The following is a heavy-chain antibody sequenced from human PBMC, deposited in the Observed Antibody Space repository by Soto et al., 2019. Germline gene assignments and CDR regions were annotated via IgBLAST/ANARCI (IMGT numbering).Heavy chain of an antibody. CDR2: MVSSGDT. CDR1: GDSISNSGYS. CDR3: ARRPPLYASESSRCEI. V-gene: IGHV4-39*01. Sequence: SETLSLTCSVSGDSISNSGYSWCWIRRPPGKGLGGVWTMVSSGDTSYNPSLRSRVTISADTSQNQFSLRLSSVSVADTAVYYCARRPPLYASESSRCEIWGQGALFTVSS. D-gene: IGHD3-10*01. J-gene: IGHJ1*01.